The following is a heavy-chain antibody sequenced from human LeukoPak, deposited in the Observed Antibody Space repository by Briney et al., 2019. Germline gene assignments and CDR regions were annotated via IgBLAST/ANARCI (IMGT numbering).Heavy chain of an antibody. D-gene: IGHD1-26*01. CDR3: ARADRLDGSPYLIGP. Sequence: ASVKVSCKTSGYSFTDYYMHWVRQAPGQGLEWMGWINPNSGGTSTAQKFQGRITMTRDTSITTVYMEVSWLTSDDTAIYYCARADRLDGSPYLIGPWGQGTLVTVSS. CDR2: INPNSGGT. CDR1: GYSFTDYY. J-gene: IGHJ5*02. V-gene: IGHV1-2*02.